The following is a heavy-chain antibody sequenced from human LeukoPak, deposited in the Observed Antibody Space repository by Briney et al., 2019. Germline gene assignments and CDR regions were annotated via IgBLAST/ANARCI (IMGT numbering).Heavy chain of an antibody. D-gene: IGHD4-17*01. Sequence: SVRVSCEASGGTFSSYAISWVRQAPGQGLEWMGGIIPIFGTANYAQKFQGRVTITADESTSTAYMELSSLRSEDTAVYYCARDLDTVTTSSPYYYGMDVWGQGTTVTVSS. V-gene: IGHV1-69*01. CDR2: IIPIFGTA. J-gene: IGHJ6*02. CDR3: ARDLDTVTTSSPYYYGMDV. CDR1: GGTFSSYA.